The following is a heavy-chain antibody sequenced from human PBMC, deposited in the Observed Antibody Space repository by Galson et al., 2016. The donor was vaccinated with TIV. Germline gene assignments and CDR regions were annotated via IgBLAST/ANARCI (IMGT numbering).Heavy chain of an antibody. CDR2: IHPGDSDT. J-gene: IGHJ3*02. Sequence: QSGAEVKKPGESLKISCKGSGYSFTSYWIAWVRQMPGKGLELMGVIHPGDSDTRYSPSFQGQVSISADRSISTAYLQWSSLKASDTAMYYCAKQLDFDQRVLDAFDIWGQATLLTVSS. D-gene: IGHD3-9*01. CDR1: GYSFTSYW. V-gene: IGHV5-51*01. CDR3: AKQLDFDQRVLDAFDI.